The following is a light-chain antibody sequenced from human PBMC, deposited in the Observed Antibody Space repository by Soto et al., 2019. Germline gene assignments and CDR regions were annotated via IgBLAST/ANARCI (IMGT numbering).Light chain of an antibody. Sequence: QSALTQPASASGSPGQSITISCTGTSSDVGGYNYVSWYQLHPGKAPKLILYEVTNRPSGVSDRFSGSKSGNTASLTISGLQAEDEADYYCGSYTSSTAYVFGTGTKV. CDR1: SSDVGGYNY. CDR3: GSYTSSTAYV. CDR2: EVT. V-gene: IGLV2-14*01. J-gene: IGLJ1*01.